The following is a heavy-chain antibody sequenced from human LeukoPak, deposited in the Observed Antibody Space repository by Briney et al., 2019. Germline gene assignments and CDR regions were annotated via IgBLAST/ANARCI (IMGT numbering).Heavy chain of an antibody. CDR2: ISAYNGNT. J-gene: IGHJ6*03. V-gene: IGHV1-18*01. CDR3: ARVRSPPKGVSYYYYYTDV. CDR1: GYTFTSYG. Sequence: ASVKVSCKASGYTFTSYGISWVRQAPGQGLEWMGWISAYNGNTNYAQKLQGRVTMTTDTSTSTAYMELRSLRSDDTAVYYCARVRSPPKGVSYYYYYTDVWGKGTTVTVSS. D-gene: IGHD2-21*01.